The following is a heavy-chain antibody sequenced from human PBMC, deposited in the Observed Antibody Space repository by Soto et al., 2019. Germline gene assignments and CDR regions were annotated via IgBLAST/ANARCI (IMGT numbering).Heavy chain of an antibody. CDR2: IYPGDSDT. CDR3: ARHDTAMAYYYYYGMDV. V-gene: IGHV5-51*01. J-gene: IGHJ6*02. D-gene: IGHD5-18*01. Sequence: PGESLKISCKGSGYSFTSYWIGWVRQMPGKGLEWMGIIYPGDSDTRYSPSFQGQVTISADKSISTAYLQWSSLKASDTAMYYCARHDTAMAYYYYYGMDVWGQGTTVTVSS. CDR1: GYSFTSYW.